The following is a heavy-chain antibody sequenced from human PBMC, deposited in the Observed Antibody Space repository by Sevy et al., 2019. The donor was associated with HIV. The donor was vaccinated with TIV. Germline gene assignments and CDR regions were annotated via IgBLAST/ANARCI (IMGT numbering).Heavy chain of an antibody. CDR2: IYYSGST. Sequence: SETLSLTCTVSGGSISSYYWSWIRQPPGKGLEWIGYIYYSGSTNYNPSLKSRVTISVDTSKNQFSLKLSSVTAADTAVYYCARAKFSQFTYYFDYWGQETLVTVSS. CDR3: ARAKFSQFTYYFDY. CDR1: GGSISSYY. V-gene: IGHV4-59*01. J-gene: IGHJ4*02.